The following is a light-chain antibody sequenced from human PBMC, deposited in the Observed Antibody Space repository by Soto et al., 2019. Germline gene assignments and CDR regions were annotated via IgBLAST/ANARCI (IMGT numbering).Light chain of an antibody. V-gene: IGLV1-40*01. CDR3: QSYDSSFLV. J-gene: IGLJ3*02. CDR2: GNS. CDR1: SSNIGAGYD. Sequence: QSVLTQPPSVSGAPGQRVTISCTGSSSNIGAGYDVHWYQQLPGTAPKLLIYGNSNRPSGVPDRFSGSKSGTSASLAITGLRAEDEADYYCQSYDSSFLVFGGGTQLTVL.